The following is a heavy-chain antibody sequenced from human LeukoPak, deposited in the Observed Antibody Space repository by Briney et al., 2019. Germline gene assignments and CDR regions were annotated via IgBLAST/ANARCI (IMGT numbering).Heavy chain of an antibody. D-gene: IGHD2-2*01. V-gene: IGHV3-30-3*01. CDR1: RSTFNSYA. J-gene: IGHJ4*02. Sequence: GESLKFSCAASRSTFNSYAMHWGRQAPGRGLEWVAVVSCDGSTKYYADSVKGRFTISRDNSKNTLYLQMNSLRPDDSAVYYCARGTGYCSSPSCYSLDYWGQGTLFTVSS. CDR2: VSCDGSTK. CDR3: ARGTGYCSSPSCYSLDY.